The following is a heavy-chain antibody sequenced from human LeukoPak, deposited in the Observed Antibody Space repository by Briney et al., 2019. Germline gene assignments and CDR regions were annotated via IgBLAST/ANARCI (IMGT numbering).Heavy chain of an antibody. CDR1: GFTFSSYG. D-gene: IGHD6-13*01. V-gene: IGHV3-30*02. CDR3: ASGPAAGFDY. J-gene: IGHJ4*02. CDR2: IRYDGSNK. Sequence: GGSLRLSCAASGFTFSSYGMHWVRQPPGKGLEWVAFIRYDGSNKYYADSVKGRFTISRDNAKNSLYLQMNSLRVEDTAVYYCASGPAAGFDYWGQGTLVTVSS.